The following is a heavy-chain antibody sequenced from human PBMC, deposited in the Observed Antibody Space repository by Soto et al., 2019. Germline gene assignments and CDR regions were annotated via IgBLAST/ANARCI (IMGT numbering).Heavy chain of an antibody. Sequence: EVQLVESGGGLVQSGGALRLSCAASGFTVSSNYMSWVRQAPGKGLEWVAYIYSIGSADYADSVKGRFTISRDNSRNTLYLQMNSLRVEDTAVYHCAAGDYASGSRDYWGQGTLVTVSS. J-gene: IGHJ4*02. D-gene: IGHD3-10*01. V-gene: IGHV3-66*01. CDR3: AAGDYASGSRDY. CDR1: GFTVSSNY. CDR2: IYSIGSA.